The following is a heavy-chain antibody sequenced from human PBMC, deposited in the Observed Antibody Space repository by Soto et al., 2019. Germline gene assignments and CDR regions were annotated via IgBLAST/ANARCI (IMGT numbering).Heavy chain of an antibody. V-gene: IGHV1-18*01. Sequence: SVKVSCKASGYTFSNFGLSWVRQAPGQGLEWMGWISGYNGNTNSAERFQGRVTMTTDTSTSTAYMEVRSLTSEDTAVYYCARDKGYGFGWSSSSGMDVWGQGTTVTVSS. CDR1: GYTFSNFG. CDR2: ISGYNGNT. J-gene: IGHJ6*02. CDR3: ARDKGYGFGWSSSSGMDV. D-gene: IGHD5-18*01.